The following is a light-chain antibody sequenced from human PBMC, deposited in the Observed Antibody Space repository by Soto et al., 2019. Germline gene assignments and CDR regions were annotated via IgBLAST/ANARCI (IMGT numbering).Light chain of an antibody. CDR2: AAS. CDR1: QSIRSH. CDR3: QQSYNPPYT. Sequence: DIQMTQSPSSLSASVRDRVTITCRASQSIRSHLNWYQERPRKAPKLLIYAASSLQSGVPSRFGGTGSGTDFTLTISSLQPEDFATYYCQQSYNPPYTFGQGTKLEIK. V-gene: IGKV1-39*01. J-gene: IGKJ2*01.